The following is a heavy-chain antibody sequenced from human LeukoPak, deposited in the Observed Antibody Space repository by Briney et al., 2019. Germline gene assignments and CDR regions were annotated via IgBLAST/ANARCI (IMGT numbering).Heavy chain of an antibody. V-gene: IGHV1-18*04. J-gene: IGHJ4*02. CDR3: ARALLGRYCSGGSCYSFGY. Sequence: GASVKVSCKASGYTFTSYGISWVRQAPGQGLEWMGWISAYHGNTNYAQKLQGRVTMTTDTSTSTAYMELRSLRSDDTAVYYCARALLGRYCSGGSCYSFGYWGQRTLDTVSS. CDR2: ISAYHGNT. D-gene: IGHD2-15*01. CDR1: GYTFTSYG.